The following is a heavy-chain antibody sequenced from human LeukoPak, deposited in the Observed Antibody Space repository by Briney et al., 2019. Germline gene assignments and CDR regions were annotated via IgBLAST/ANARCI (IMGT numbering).Heavy chain of an antibody. J-gene: IGHJ5*02. CDR2: INGDGSST. CDR3: ARGIRGYSGS. Sequence: PGGSLRLSCAASGFTFSSYWMHWVRQAPGKGLVWVSRINGDGSSTSYADSVKGRFTISRDNAKNTLYLQMNSLRAEDTAVYYCARGIRGYSGSWGQGTLVTVSS. D-gene: IGHD5-18*01. CDR1: GFTFSSYW. V-gene: IGHV3-74*01.